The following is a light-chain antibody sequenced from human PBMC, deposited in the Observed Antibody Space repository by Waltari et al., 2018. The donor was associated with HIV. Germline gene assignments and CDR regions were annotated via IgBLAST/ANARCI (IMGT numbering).Light chain of an antibody. Sequence: QSVLTQPPSVSAAPGQKVTISCSGSSSNIGNNYVSWYQQLPGTAPKLLIYDNNKRPSGMPDRFSGSKSGTSATRGITGLQTGDEADYYGGTWDSSLSAVVFGGGTKLTVL. J-gene: IGLJ2*01. CDR1: SSNIGNNY. CDR3: GTWDSSLSAVV. V-gene: IGLV1-51*01. CDR2: DNN.